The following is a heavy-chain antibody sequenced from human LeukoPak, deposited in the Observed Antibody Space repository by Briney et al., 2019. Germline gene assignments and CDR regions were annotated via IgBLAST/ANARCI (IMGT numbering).Heavy chain of an antibody. CDR3: AKPLSGWYSFDY. J-gene: IGHJ4*02. D-gene: IGHD6-19*01. CDR1: GFTFSSNA. CDR2: ISGSDART. Sequence: GGSLRLSCAASGFTFSSNATSWVRQAPGKGLEWVSAISGSDARTYYADSVKGRFTISRDNSKNTLYLQMSSLRAEDTAVYYCAKPLSGWYSFDYWGQGTLVTVSS. V-gene: IGHV3-23*01.